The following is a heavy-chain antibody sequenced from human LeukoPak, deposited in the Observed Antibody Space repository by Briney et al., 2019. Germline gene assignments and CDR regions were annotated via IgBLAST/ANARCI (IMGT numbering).Heavy chain of an antibody. CDR1: GGSISSGGYS. CDR2: IYYSGST. CDR3: ARAVGGDGSGSL. J-gene: IGHJ4*02. Sequence: SQTLSFTCAVSGGSISSGGYSWSWIRQPPGKGLEWIGYIYYSGSTYYNPSLKSRVTMSVDMSTRQISLKLSSVTAADTAVYYCARAVGGDGSGSLWGPGTLVTVSS. D-gene: IGHD3-10*01. V-gene: IGHV4-30-4*07.